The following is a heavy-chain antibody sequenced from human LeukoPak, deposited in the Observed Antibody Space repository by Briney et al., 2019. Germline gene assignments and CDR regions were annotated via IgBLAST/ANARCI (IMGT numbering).Heavy chain of an antibody. CDR3: ARDSAYSSSVEYFEY. CDR2: IHYSGST. V-gene: IGHV4-59*01. J-gene: IGHJ4*02. D-gene: IGHD6-13*01. Sequence: SETLSLICTVSSGSITSYYWNWIRQSPGKGLEWIGYIHYSGSTNYNPSLKSRVTISKDTSKNQFSLNLSSVTAADTVVYYCARDSAYSSSVEYFEYWGQGTLVTVSS. CDR1: SGSITSYY.